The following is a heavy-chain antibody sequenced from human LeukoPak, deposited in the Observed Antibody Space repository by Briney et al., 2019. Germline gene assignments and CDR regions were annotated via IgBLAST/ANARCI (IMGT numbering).Heavy chain of an antibody. Sequence: SQTLSLTFAISGDSVSSNSAAWNWIRQSPSRGLEWLGRTYYRSKWYNDSAVSVKSRITINPDTSKNQFSLQLNSAPPEDTAVYYCARGYDSSGYYLYYYYGMHVWGQGTTVTVSS. V-gene: IGHV6-1*01. CDR2: TYYRSKWYN. CDR3: ARGYDSSGYYLYYYYGMHV. J-gene: IGHJ6*02. D-gene: IGHD3-22*01. CDR1: GDSVSSNSAA.